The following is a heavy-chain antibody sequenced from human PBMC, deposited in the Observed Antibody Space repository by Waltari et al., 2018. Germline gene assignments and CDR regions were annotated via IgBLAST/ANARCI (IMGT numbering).Heavy chain of an antibody. CDR1: GGSISSGSVY. CDR2: IFTSWST. V-gene: IGHV4-61*02. Sequence: QVQLQESGPGLVRPSQTLSLTCTVSGGSISSGSVYWTWIRQPAGKGLEWVGHIFTSWSTKYNPSRKGRVSVSLDTSENQFSLRLRSVTAADTAVYYCARDEARYYDIMTGGGYYGLDVWGQGTTVTVSS. D-gene: IGHD3-9*01. J-gene: IGHJ6*02. CDR3: ARDEARYYDIMTGGGYYGLDV.